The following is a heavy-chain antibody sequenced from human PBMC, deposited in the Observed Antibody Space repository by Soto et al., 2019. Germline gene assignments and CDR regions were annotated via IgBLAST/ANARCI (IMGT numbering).Heavy chain of an antibody. V-gene: IGHV1-69*13. CDR1: GYTFTGYY. CDR3: ARDGRIQLWSGEYFQH. Sequence: ASVKVSCKASGYTFTGYYMHWVRQAPGQGLEWMGGIIPIFGTANYAQKFQGRVTITADESTSTTYMELSSLRSEDTAVYYCARDGRIQLWSGEYFQHWGQGTLVTVSS. D-gene: IGHD5-18*01. CDR2: IIPIFGTA. J-gene: IGHJ1*01.